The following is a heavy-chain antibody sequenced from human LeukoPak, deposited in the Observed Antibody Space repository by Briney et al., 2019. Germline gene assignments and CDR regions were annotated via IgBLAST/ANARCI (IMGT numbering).Heavy chain of an antibody. CDR1: GASISSGDYY. CDR2: IYTSGST. D-gene: IGHD3-22*01. CDR3: ARASYSYDINGWVPFDY. Sequence: SETLSLTCTVSGASISSGDYYWSWIRQHAGKGLEWIGRIYTSGSTNYNPSLKSRVTISGDTSKNQFSLRLSSVTAADTAVYYCARASYSYDINGWVPFDYWGQGTLVTVSS. J-gene: IGHJ4*02. V-gene: IGHV4-61*02.